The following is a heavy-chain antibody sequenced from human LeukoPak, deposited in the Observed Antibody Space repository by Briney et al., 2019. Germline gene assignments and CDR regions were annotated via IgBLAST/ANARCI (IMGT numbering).Heavy chain of an antibody. Sequence: GGSLRLSCAASGFTFSTYAMSWVRHAPGKGLEWVSGISGSSSHREDADSVKGRFTISRDNSKNTLYLQMNNLRVEDTALYYCTKEYDKTNRSPQWGFDSWGQGTLVTASS. V-gene: IGHV3-23*01. J-gene: IGHJ4*02. CDR2: ISGSSSHR. CDR3: TKEYDKTNRSPQWGFDS. CDR1: GFTFSTYA. D-gene: IGHD6-19*01.